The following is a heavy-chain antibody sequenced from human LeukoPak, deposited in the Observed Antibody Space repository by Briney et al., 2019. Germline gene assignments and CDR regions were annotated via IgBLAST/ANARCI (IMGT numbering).Heavy chain of an antibody. Sequence: GASVKVSCKASGYTFTGYYMHWVRQAPGQGLEWMRWINPNSGGTNYAQKFQGRVTMTRDTSISTAYMELSRLRSDDTAVYYCARDQRNLGRSSSSPGYWGQGTLVTVSS. J-gene: IGHJ4*02. V-gene: IGHV1-2*02. CDR3: ARDQRNLGRSSSSPGY. CDR1: GYTFTGYY. D-gene: IGHD6-6*01. CDR2: INPNSGGT.